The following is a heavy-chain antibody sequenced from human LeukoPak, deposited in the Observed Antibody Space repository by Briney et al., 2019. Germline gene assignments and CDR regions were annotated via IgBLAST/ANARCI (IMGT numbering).Heavy chain of an antibody. J-gene: IGHJ4*02. CDR3: ARQGGVATTFDY. D-gene: IGHD5-12*01. Sequence: SETLSLSCTVSGGSITGYYWNWIRQPPGKGLEWIGYIYYSGSTNYNPSLKSRVTISVDTSENQFSLKLNSVTAADTAVYYCARQGGVATTFDYWGQGTLVTVSS. CDR2: IYYSGST. CDR1: GGSITGYY. V-gene: IGHV4-59*08.